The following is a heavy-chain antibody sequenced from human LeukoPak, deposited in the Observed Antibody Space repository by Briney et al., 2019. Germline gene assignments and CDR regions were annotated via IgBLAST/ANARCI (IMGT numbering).Heavy chain of an antibody. V-gene: IGHV1-18*01. CDR1: GYTFTIYG. J-gene: IGHJ4*02. CDR3: ARAPYYYDSSGYYSPLGY. D-gene: IGHD3-22*01. Sequence: ASVTVSCTASGYTFTIYGISWVRQAPGQGLEWMGWISAYNGNTNYAQKLQGRVTMTTDTSTSTAYMELRSLRSDDTAVYYCARAPYYYDSSGYYSPLGYWGQGTLVTVSS. CDR2: ISAYNGNT.